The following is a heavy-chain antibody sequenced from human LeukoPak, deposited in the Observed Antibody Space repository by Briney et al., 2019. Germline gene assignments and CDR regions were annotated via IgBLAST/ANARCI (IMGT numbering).Heavy chain of an antibody. CDR3: ARTPRSIMIWDY. J-gene: IGHJ4*02. V-gene: IGHV4-38-2*01. Sequence: SETLSLTCAVSGYSISSGYYWGWIRQPAGKGLEWIGRIYTSGSTNYNPSLKSRVTISVDTSKNQFSLKLSSVTAADTAVYYCARTPRSIMIWDYWGQGTLVTVSS. CDR2: IYTSGST. D-gene: IGHD3/OR15-3a*01. CDR1: GYSISSGYY.